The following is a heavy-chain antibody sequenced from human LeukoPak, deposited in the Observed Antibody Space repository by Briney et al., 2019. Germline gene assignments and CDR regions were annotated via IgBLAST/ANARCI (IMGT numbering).Heavy chain of an antibody. CDR3: ARDSGTTGEVKFDP. V-gene: IGHV4-4*07. D-gene: IGHD3-10*01. CDR1: GGSISSYY. J-gene: IGHJ5*02. CDR2: IYSSGST. Sequence: PSETLSLTCTVSGGSISSYYWSWIRQPAGKGLEWIGRIYSSGSTDYNPSLKSRLTMSVDTSKNNSSLKLSSVTAADTAVYYCARDSGTTGEVKFDPWGQGTLVTVSS.